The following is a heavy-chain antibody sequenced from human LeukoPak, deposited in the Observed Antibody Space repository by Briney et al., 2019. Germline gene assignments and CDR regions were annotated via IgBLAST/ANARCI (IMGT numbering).Heavy chain of an antibody. D-gene: IGHD3-10*01. CDR2: INHSGST. Sequence: SETLSLTCAVYGGSFSGYYWSWIRQPPGKGLEWIGEINHSGSTNYNPSLKSRVTISVDTSKNQFSLKLSSVTAADTAVYYCASRITMVRGVISRNAYYYYYGMDVWAKGPRSPSP. V-gene: IGHV4-34*01. J-gene: IGHJ6*02. CDR1: GGSFSGYY. CDR3: ASRITMVRGVISRNAYYYYYGMDV.